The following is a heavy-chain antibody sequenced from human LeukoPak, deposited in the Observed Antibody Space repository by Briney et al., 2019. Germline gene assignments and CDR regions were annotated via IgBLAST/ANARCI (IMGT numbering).Heavy chain of an antibody. J-gene: IGHJ4*02. Sequence: GGSLRLSCAASRFTFSSYAMSWVRQAPGKGLEWVSVISTSGANTYYADSVKGRFTISRDNAKNSLYVQMNSLRDEDTAVYYCTRSQYSSGWHFDYWGQGTLVTVSS. CDR1: RFTFSSYA. CDR3: TRSQYSSGWHFDY. CDR2: ISTSGANT. V-gene: IGHV3-23*01. D-gene: IGHD6-19*01.